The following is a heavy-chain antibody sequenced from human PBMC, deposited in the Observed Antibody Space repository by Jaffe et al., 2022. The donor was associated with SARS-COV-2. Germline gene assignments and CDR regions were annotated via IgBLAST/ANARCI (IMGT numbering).Heavy chain of an antibody. D-gene: IGHD1-26*01. J-gene: IGHJ4*02. Sequence: QLQLQESGPGLVKPSETLSLTCTVSGGSISSSSYYWGWIRQPPGKGLEWIGSIYYSGSTYYNPSLKSRVTISVDTSKNQFSLKLSSVTAADTAVYYCARLPTLGGSYSPFDYWGQGTLVTVSS. CDR2: IYYSGST. CDR1: GGSISSSSYY. CDR3: ARLPTLGGSYSPFDY. V-gene: IGHV4-39*01.